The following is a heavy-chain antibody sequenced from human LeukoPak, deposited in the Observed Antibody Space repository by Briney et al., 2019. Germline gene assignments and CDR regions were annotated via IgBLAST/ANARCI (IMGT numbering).Heavy chain of an antibody. CDR1: GYTFTGYY. V-gene: IGHV1-2*02. Sequence: ASVKVSCKASGYTFTGYYMHWVRQAPGQGLEWMGWINPNSGGTNYAQKFQGRVTMTRDTSISTAYMELSRLRSDDTAVYYCARVYGYYYGSGSPNWFEPWGQGTLVTVSS. CDR3: ARVYGYYYGSGSPNWFEP. J-gene: IGHJ5*02. D-gene: IGHD3-10*01. CDR2: INPNSGGT.